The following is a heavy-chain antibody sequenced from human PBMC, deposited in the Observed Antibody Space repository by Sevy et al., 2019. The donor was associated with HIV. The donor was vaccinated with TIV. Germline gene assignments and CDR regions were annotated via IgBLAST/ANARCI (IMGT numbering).Heavy chain of an antibody. J-gene: IGHJ6*03. CDR1: GFTFSSYS. D-gene: IGHD2-21*01. CDR3: ASPPRDYGGGPFYMDA. V-gene: IGHV3-21*01. CDR2: ISSSSSYI. Sequence: GGSLRLSCAASGFTFSSYSMNWVRQAPGKGLEWVSSISSSSSYIYYADSVKGRFTISRDNAKNSLYLQMNSLRAEDTAVYYCASPPRDYGGGPFYMDAGAKGPRSPSP.